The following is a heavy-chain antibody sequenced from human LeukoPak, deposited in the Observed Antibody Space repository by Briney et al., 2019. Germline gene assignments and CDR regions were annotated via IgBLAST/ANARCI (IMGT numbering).Heavy chain of an antibody. V-gene: IGHV3-7*01. CDR1: GFTFDNYW. Sequence: PGGSLRLSCTASGFTFDNYWMTWVRQPPGKGLEWVANIKQEGGERYYVDSVRGRFTISRDNSKNSLYLQMNSLRAEDTAVYYCVRDGRPLDYWGQGTLVIVS. CDR3: VRDGRPLDY. J-gene: IGHJ4*02. CDR2: IKQEGGER. D-gene: IGHD3/OR15-3a*01.